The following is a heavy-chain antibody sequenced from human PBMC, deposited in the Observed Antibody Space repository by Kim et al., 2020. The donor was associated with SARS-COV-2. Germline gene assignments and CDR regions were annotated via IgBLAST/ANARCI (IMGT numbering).Heavy chain of an antibody. CDR1: GYTFTSYD. J-gene: IGHJ6*02. Sequence: ASVKVSCKASGYTFTSYDINWVRQATGQGLEWMGLMNPNSGNTGYAQKFQGRVTMTRNTSISTAYMELSSLRSEDTAVYYCARYRMDWRSVLLWFGTNKGGMDVWGQGTTVTVSS. CDR3: ARYRMDWRSVLLWFGTNKGGMDV. D-gene: IGHD3-10*01. V-gene: IGHV1-8*01. CDR2: MNPNSGNT.